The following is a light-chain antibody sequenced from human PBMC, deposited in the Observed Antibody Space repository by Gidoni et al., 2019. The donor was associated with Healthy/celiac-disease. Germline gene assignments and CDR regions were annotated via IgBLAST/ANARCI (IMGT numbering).Light chain of an antibody. Sequence: EIVLTPSPATLSVSPGERATLSCRASQSVRSNLGWYQQKPGPAPSLLISVASTRATGSPARFSGSGSGTEFTLTISSLQSEDFAVYNCHQYNNWPQLTFGGXTKVEIK. CDR1: QSVRSN. V-gene: IGKV3-15*01. CDR3: HQYNNWPQLT. J-gene: IGKJ4*02. CDR2: VAS.